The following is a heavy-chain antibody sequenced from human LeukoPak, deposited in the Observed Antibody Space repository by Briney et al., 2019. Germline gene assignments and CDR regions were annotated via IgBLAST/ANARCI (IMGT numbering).Heavy chain of an antibody. CDR1: GYTFIGYY. V-gene: IGHV1-2*02. CDR3: ARRDTYYYDSSGHFDI. D-gene: IGHD3-22*01. Sequence: ASVKVSCKASGYTFIGYYMHWLRQAPGQGLEWMGWINPNSGGTNYAQKFQGRVTMTRDTSISTAYMELSRLRSDDTAVYYCARRDTYYYDSSGHFDIWGQGTMVTVSS. CDR2: INPNSGGT. J-gene: IGHJ3*02.